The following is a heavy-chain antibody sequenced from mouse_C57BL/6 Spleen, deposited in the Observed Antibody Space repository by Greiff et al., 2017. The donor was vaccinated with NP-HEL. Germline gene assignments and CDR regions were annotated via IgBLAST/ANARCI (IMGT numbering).Heavy chain of an antibody. Sequence: VQLQQSGAELVRPGASVTLSCKASGYTFTDYEMHWVKQTPVQGLEWIGAIDPETGGTAYNQKFKGKATLTADKSSSTAYMELRSLTSEDSAVYYCTRLGITTYFDYWGQGTTLTVSS. CDR1: GYTFTDYE. CDR2: IDPETGGT. V-gene: IGHV1-15*01. J-gene: IGHJ2*01. D-gene: IGHD1-1*01. CDR3: TRLGITTYFDY.